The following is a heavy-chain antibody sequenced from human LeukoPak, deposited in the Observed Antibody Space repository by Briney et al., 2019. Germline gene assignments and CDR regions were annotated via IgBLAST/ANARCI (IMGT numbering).Heavy chain of an antibody. CDR2: ISGSGGST. J-gene: IGHJ6*03. CDR1: GFTFSSYA. CDR3: AKHTAMGVLYMDV. Sequence: GGSLRLSCAASGFTFSSYAMSWVRQARGKGLEWVSAISGSGGSTYYADSVKGRFTISRDNSKNTLYLQMNSLRAEDTAVYYCAKHTAMGVLYMDVWGKGTTVTVSS. V-gene: IGHV3-23*01. D-gene: IGHD5-18*01.